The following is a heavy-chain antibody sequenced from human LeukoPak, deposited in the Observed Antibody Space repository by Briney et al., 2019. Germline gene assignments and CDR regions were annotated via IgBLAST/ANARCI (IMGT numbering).Heavy chain of an antibody. V-gene: IGHV4-39*02. Sequence: PSETLSLTCTVSGGSISSSSYYWGWIRQPPGKGLEWIGSIYYSGSTYYNPSLKSRVTISVDTSKNQFSLKLSSVTAADTAVYYCARESTYYYGSALNWFDPWGQGTLVTVSS. D-gene: IGHD3-10*01. J-gene: IGHJ5*02. CDR2: IYYSGST. CDR1: GGSISSSSYY. CDR3: ARESTYYYGSALNWFDP.